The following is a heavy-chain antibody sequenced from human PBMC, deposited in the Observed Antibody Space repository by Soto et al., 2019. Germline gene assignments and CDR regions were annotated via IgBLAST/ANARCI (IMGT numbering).Heavy chain of an antibody. CDR2: ISAYNGNT. CDR1: GYTFTSYG. Sequence: QVQLVQSGAEVKKPGASVKVSCKASGYTFTSYGISWVRQAPGQGLEWMGWISAYNGNTNYAQKLQGRVTMTAYTSSSTVYMELRSVRSDDKAVYYCARCGYSYGTGYYYGMDVWGQGTTVTVSS. CDR3: ARCGYSYGTGYYYGMDV. D-gene: IGHD5-18*01. V-gene: IGHV1-18*01. J-gene: IGHJ6*02.